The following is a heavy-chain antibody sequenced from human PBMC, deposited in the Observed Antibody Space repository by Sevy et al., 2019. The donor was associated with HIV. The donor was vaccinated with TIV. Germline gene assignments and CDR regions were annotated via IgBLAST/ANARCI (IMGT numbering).Heavy chain of an antibody. Sequence: GGYLRLSCKCSGFSLSAYWMHWVRQIPGKGLDWVSHINNDGSVRQYADSVKGRFTISRDNVRNTLYLQMESLSAEDAGVYYCARGIGKSGAFWGQGTLVTVSS. D-gene: IGHD1-26*01. V-gene: IGHV3-74*01. CDR1: GFSLSAYW. CDR3: ARGIGKSGAF. J-gene: IGHJ4*01. CDR2: INNDGSVR.